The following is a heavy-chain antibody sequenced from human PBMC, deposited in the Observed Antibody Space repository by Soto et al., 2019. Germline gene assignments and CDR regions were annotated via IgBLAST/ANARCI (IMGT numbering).Heavy chain of an antibody. CDR2: INAGNGNT. CDR3: ARDGYYYDSSGPRNWFDP. J-gene: IGHJ5*02. CDR1: GYTFTSYA. Sequence: ASVKVSCKASGYTFTSYAMHWVRQAPGQRLEWMGWINAGNGNTKYSQKFQGRVTIIRDTSASTAYMELSSLRSEDTAVYYCARDGYYYDSSGPRNWFDPCGQGPLVTVYS. V-gene: IGHV1-3*01. D-gene: IGHD3-22*01.